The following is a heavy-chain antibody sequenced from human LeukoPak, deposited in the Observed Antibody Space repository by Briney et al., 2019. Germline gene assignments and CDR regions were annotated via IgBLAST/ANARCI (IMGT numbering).Heavy chain of an antibody. D-gene: IGHD3-10*01. J-gene: IGHJ4*02. Sequence: SETLSLTCTVSGGSISSGDYYWSWIRQHPGRGLEWIGYIYYSGSTYYNPSLKSRVTISLDTSKNQFSLKLSSVTAADTAVYYCAGDQEGSGTDYWGQGTLVTVSS. CDR3: AGDQEGSGTDY. CDR1: GGSISSGDYY. CDR2: IYYSGST. V-gene: IGHV4-31*03.